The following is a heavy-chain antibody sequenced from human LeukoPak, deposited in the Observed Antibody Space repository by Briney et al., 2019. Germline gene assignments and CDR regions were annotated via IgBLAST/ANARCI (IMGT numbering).Heavy chain of an antibody. Sequence: GGSLRLSCAASGFTFSSYGMYWVRQAPGKGLEWVSSISSSSTYIYYADSVKGRFTISRDNARNSLYLQINSLRAEDTAVYYCARGAYALGNLWVPPDYWGQGTLVTVSS. CDR3: ARGAYALGNLWVPPDY. CDR2: ISSSSTYI. D-gene: IGHD3-10*01. CDR1: GFTFSSYG. V-gene: IGHV3-21*01. J-gene: IGHJ4*02.